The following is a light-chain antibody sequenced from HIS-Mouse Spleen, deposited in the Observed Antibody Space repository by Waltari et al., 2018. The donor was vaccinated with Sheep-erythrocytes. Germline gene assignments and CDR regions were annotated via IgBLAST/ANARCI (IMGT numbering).Light chain of an antibody. Sequence: QSALTQPRSVSGSPGQSVTISCTGTSSDVGGYNYVSWYQQHPGKAPKLMIYEGSKRPSGVSNRFSGSKSGNTASLTISGLQAEDEADYYCCSYAGSSTSVFGGGTKLTVL. J-gene: IGLJ2*01. CDR3: CSYAGSSTSV. V-gene: IGLV2-23*01. CDR1: SSDVGGYNY. CDR2: EGS.